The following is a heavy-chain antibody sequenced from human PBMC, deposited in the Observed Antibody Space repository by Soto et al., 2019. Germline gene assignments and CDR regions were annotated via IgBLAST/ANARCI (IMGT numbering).Heavy chain of an antibody. V-gene: IGHV4-30-4*01. D-gene: IGHD3-10*01. CDR3: ARDRYYGSGTYYNFYSGMDV. CDR2: IFHSGST. CDR1: GGSINSDAYY. J-gene: IGHJ6*02. Sequence: PSETLSLTCTASGGSINSDAYYWTWVRQPHGQGLVWIGNIFHSGSTYYTPSLQSRVTISLDTSKNHFSLKLSSVTPADTAVYYCARDRYYGSGTYYNFYSGMDVWGQGTTVTVS.